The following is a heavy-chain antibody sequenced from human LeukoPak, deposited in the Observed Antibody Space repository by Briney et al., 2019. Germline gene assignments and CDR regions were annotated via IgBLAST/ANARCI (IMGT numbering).Heavy chain of an antibody. J-gene: IGHJ4*02. D-gene: IGHD3-16*01. V-gene: IGHV3-66*02. CDR1: GFTVSSNY. Sequence: GGSLRLSCAASGFTVSSNYMSWVRQAPGKGLEWVSVIYSGGSTYYADSVKGRFTISRDNSKNTLYLQMNSPRAEDTAVYYCARDSGQGGLQSFDYWGQGTLVTVSS. CDR3: ARDSGQGGLQSFDY. CDR2: IYSGGST.